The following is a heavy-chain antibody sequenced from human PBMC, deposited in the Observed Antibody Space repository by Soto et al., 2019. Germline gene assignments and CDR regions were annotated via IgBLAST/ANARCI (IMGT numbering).Heavy chain of an antibody. V-gene: IGHV5-51*01. CDR2: IYPGDSDT. CDR1: GYSFTSYW. Sequence: PGESLKISCKGSGYSFTSYWIGWVRQMPGKGLEWMGIIYPGDSDTRYSPSFQGQVTISADKSISTAYLQWSSLKASDTAMYYCARHILYGDPSVADYYYYMDVWGKGTTVTVSS. D-gene: IGHD4-17*01. CDR3: ARHILYGDPSVADYYYYMDV. J-gene: IGHJ6*03.